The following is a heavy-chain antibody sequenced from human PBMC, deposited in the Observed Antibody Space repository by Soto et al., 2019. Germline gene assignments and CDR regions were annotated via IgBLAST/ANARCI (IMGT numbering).Heavy chain of an antibody. CDR3: ARDSTIIDYYYYYMDV. CDR1: GFTFSSYS. D-gene: IGHD5-12*01. CDR2: ISSSSSTI. Sequence: EVQLVESGGGLVQPGGSLRLSCAASGFTFSSYSMNWVRQAPGKGLEWVSYISSSSSTIYYAASVKGRFTISRDNAKNSLYLQMNSLRAETTAVYYCARDSTIIDYYYYYMDVWGKGTTVTVSS. V-gene: IGHV3-48*01. J-gene: IGHJ6*03.